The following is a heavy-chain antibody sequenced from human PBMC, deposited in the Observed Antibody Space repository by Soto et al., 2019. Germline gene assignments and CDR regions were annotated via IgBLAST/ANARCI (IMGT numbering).Heavy chain of an antibody. Sequence: QVQLQQWGAGLLKPSETLALTCAVSGASFTCHYCSWIRQPPGKGLEWIGEVHHSGSTSYTPALKSRVTMSVDTSKYQFSLRLASVTAADTATYYCAIGQYFGAITFEGLDVKEPNFDSWDQGTRVTVSS. V-gene: IGHV4-34*02. CDR3: AIGQYFGAITFEGLDVKEPNFDS. D-gene: IGHD3-16*02. CDR2: VHHSGST. J-gene: IGHJ4*02. CDR1: GASFTCHY.